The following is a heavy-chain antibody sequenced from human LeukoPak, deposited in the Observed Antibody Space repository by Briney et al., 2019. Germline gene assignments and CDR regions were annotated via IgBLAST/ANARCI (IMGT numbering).Heavy chain of an antibody. CDR2: IHYTGST. CDR1: GFTFSSYC. Sequence: GSPRLSCAASGFTFSSYCMSWVRQAPGKGLECIGYIHYTGSTNYNPSLKSRVTISVDTSKSQFSLKLSSVTAADTAVYYCARDGTYDSSGYYGYGYYYYYMDVWGKGTTVTVSS. V-gene: IGHV4-59*12. CDR3: ARDGTYDSSGYYGYGYYYYYMDV. J-gene: IGHJ6*03. D-gene: IGHD3-22*01.